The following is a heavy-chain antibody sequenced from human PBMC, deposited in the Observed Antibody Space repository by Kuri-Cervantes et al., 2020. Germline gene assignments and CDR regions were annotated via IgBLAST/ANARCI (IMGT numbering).Heavy chain of an antibody. V-gene: IGHV3-21*01. CDR2: ISSSSSYI. Sequence: GESLKISCAASGFTFSNAWMSWVRQAPGKGLEWVSSISSSSSYIYYADSVKGRFTISRDNSRNSLFLQMDSLRAEDTAVYYCTDVWGVVDFWGQGNLVTVSS. D-gene: IGHD3-16*01. CDR3: TDVWGVVDF. CDR1: GFTFSNAW. J-gene: IGHJ4*02.